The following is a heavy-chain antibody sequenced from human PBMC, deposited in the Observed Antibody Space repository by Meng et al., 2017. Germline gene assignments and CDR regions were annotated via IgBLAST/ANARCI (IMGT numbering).Heavy chain of an antibody. D-gene: IGHD4-17*01. CDR3: ARDADYADYYGMDV. V-gene: IGHV1-18*01. J-gene: IGHJ6*02. Sequence: ASVKISCKASGYTFTSYDISCVRQAPGQGLEWMGWISVYNGNTKYEQKIQGRVTMTTDRSTNTAYMEVRNLRSDDTAVYYCARDADYADYYGMDVWGQGTTVTVSS. CDR1: GYTFTSYD. CDR2: ISVYNGNT.